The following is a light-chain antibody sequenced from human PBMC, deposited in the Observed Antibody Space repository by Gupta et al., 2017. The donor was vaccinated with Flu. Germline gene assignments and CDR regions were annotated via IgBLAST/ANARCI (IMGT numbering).Light chain of an antibody. CDR2: SAS. V-gene: IGKV1-39*01. Sequence: DIQLIQSPYSLSASVGDRVTITCRASQSISSYLNWYQQTPGKAPKFLIYSASNLQRGVSSRFSGSGSGTDFTLTISSLQPEDFATYYCQQSYTTPLTFGGGTKVEMK. J-gene: IGKJ4*01. CDR3: QQSYTTPLT. CDR1: QSISSY.